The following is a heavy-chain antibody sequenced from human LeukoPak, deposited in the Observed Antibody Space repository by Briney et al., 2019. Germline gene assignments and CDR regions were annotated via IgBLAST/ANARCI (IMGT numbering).Heavy chain of an antibody. CDR2: IYHSGNT. CDR1: GNSISSVYY. D-gene: IGHD6-6*01. V-gene: IGHV4-38-2*01. Sequence: SETLSLTCAVSGNSISSVYYWVCIGQPPGKGLEWIGSIYHSGNTNYNPSLKSRVTISVDTSKNQFSLKVSSVTAADTALYYCARWYSSSGYLDYWGQGTLVTVSS. CDR3: ARWYSSSGYLDY. J-gene: IGHJ4*02.